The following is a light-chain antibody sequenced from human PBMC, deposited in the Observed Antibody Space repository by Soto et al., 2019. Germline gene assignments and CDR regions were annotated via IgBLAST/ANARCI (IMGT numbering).Light chain of an antibody. CDR1: SSDVGGYNY. V-gene: IGLV2-14*01. J-gene: IGLJ2*01. Sequence: QSVLTQPASVSGSPGQSITISCTGTSSDVGGYNYVCWYQHHPGKAPKLVIYEVTNRPSGVSSRFSGSKAGNTASLTISGLQAEDEGDYYCSSYTTGSSLVVFGGGTKLTVL. CDR2: EVT. CDR3: SSYTTGSSLVV.